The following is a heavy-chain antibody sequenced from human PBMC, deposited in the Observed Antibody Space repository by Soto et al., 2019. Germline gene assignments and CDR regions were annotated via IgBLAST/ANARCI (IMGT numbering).Heavy chain of an antibody. CDR1: GGTFSSYA. CDR2: IIPIFGTA. D-gene: IGHD3-3*01. V-gene: IGHV1-69*13. J-gene: IGHJ6*01. Sequence: SVKVSFKASGGTFSSYAISWVRQAPGQGLEWMGGIIPIFGTANYAQKFQGRVTITADESTSTAYMELSSLRSEDTAVYYCARDLLIFGSLRVWGQGTTVTVSS. CDR3: ARDLLIFGSLRV.